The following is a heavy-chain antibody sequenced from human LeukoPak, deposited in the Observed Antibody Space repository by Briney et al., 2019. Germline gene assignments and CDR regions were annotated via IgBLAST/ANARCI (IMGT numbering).Heavy chain of an antibody. CDR2: ISYDGSNK. J-gene: IGHJ4*02. D-gene: IGHD6-19*01. CDR1: GFTFSSYA. V-gene: IGHV3-30-3*01. Sequence: AGGSLRLSCAASGFTFSSYAMHWVRQAPGKGLEWVAVISYDGSNKYYADSVKGRFTISRDNSKNTLYLQMNSLRAEDTAVYYCARDKVGENHYSSGRYAFDYWGQGTLVTVSS. CDR3: ARDKVGENHYSSGRYAFDY.